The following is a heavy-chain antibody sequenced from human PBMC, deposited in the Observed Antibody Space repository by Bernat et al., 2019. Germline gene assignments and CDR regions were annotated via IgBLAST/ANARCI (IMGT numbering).Heavy chain of an antibody. Sequence: QVQLVESGGGVFQPGRSLRLSCAASGFTFSSYGMHWVRQAPGKGLEWVAVIWYDGSNKYYADSVKGRFTISRDNSKNTLYLQMNSLRAEDTAVYYCAREVDGYNLGAAFDIWGQGTMVTVSS. CDR2: IWYDGSNK. CDR1: GFTFSSYG. J-gene: IGHJ3*02. V-gene: IGHV3-33*01. D-gene: IGHD5-24*01. CDR3: AREVDGYNLGAAFDI.